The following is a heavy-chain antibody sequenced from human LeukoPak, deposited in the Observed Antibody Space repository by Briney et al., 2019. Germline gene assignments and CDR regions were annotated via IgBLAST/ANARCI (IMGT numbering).Heavy chain of an antibody. D-gene: IGHD3-10*01. CDR2: MNPNSGNT. V-gene: IGHV1-8*01. CDR1: GYTFTSYD. CDR3: ARGRRAPYGVDY. Sequence: ASVKVSCKASGYTFTSYDINWVRQATGQGLEWMGWMNPNSGNTGYAQKFQGRVTMTRNTSISTAYMELSSLRSEDTAVYYCARGRRAPYGVDYWGQGTLDTVSS. J-gene: IGHJ4*02.